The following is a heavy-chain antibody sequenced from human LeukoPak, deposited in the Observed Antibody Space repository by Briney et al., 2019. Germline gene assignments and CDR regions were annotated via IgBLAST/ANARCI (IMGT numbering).Heavy chain of an antibody. CDR2: INSDGSST. CDR3: ARADYDFWSGYSHFDY. V-gene: IGHV3-74*01. Sequence: GGSLRLSCAASGFTFSGYPIHWVRQAPGKGLEWVSRINSDGSSTSYADSVKGRSTISRDNAKNTLYLQMNSLRAEDTAVYYCARADYDFWSGYSHFDYWGQGTLVTVSS. D-gene: IGHD3-3*01. J-gene: IGHJ4*02. CDR1: GFTFSGYP.